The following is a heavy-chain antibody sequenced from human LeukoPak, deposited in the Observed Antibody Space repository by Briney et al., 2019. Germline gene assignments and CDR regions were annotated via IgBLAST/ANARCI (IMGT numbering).Heavy chain of an antibody. J-gene: IGHJ4*02. CDR2: INRNGDTT. Sequence: GALRLSCAASGFTFNDYGMTWVRQAPGKGLEWVSGINRNGDTTHYADSVKGRFTISRDNAKNSLYLQMNSLRAEDTALYYCARSISGTYVYWGQGTLVTVSS. D-gene: IGHD1-26*01. CDR3: ARSISGTYVY. V-gene: IGHV3-20*04. CDR1: GFTFNDYG.